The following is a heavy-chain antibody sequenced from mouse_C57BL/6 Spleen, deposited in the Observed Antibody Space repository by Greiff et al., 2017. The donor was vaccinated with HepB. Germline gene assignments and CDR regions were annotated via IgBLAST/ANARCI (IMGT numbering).Heavy chain of an antibody. CDR2: IDPSDSYT. V-gene: IGHV1-50*01. D-gene: IGHD1-1*01. CDR3: ARYGSRTSEFAY. Sequence: VKLQQPGAELVKPGASVKLSCKASGYTFTSYWMQWVKQRPGQGLEWIGEIDPSDSYTNYNQKFKGKATLTVDTSSSTAYMQLSSLTSEDSAVYYCARYGSRTSEFAYWGQGTLVTVSA. J-gene: IGHJ3*01. CDR1: GYTFTSYW.